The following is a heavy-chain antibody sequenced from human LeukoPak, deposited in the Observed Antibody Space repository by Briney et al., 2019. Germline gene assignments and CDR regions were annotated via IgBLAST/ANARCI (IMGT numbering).Heavy chain of an antibody. CDR3: ARERNWGYYYMDV. D-gene: IGHD7-27*01. CDR2: ISSSGSTI. J-gene: IGHJ6*03. Sequence: GGSLRLSCAASGFIFSDYYMSWIRQAPGKGLEWVSYISSSGSTIYYADSVKGRFTISRDNAKNSLHLQMNSLRAEDTAVYYCARERNWGYYYMDVWGKGTTVTVSS. V-gene: IGHV3-11*04. CDR1: GFIFSDYY.